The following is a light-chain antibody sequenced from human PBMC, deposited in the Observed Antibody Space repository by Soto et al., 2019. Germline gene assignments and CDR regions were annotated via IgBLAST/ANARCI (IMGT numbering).Light chain of an antibody. J-gene: IGKJ1*01. CDR1: QRVLNSSKNNNY. CDR3: QQYYSSLPT. Sequence: DIVMTQSPDSLDVSLGGRATINCRSSQRVLNSSKNNNYLPWYRRKPGRPPTLPISWATTRDSGVPDRVSGSGSGTDFTLTISSLQAEDVAVYYCQQYYSSLPTFGQGTNVEIK. V-gene: IGKV4-1*01. CDR2: WAT.